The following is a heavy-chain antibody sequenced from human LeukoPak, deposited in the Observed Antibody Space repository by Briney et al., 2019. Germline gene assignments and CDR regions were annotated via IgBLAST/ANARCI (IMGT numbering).Heavy chain of an antibody. CDR3: AREDGYDFWSGYYSSYYYYMDV. V-gene: IGHV4-4*07. D-gene: IGHD3-3*01. CDR2: IYTSGST. Sequence: SETLSLTCTVSGGSISSYYWSWIRQPAGKGLEWIGRIYTSGSTNYNPSLKSRVTISVDTSKNQFSLKLSSVTAADTAVYYCAREDGYDFWSGYYSSYYYYMDVWGKGTTVTVSS. J-gene: IGHJ6*03. CDR1: GGSISSYY.